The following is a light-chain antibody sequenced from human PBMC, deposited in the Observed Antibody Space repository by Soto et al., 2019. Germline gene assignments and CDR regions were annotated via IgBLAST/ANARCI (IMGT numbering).Light chain of an antibody. CDR3: QQANKFPSFT. V-gene: IGKV1-12*02. Sequence: DIQMTQSPSSVSASVGDRVTITCRASQDIRSWLAWYQQKPGKAPKLLIYATSSLQSGVPSRFSGSGSGTDFTLTISSLQPEDFATYYCQQANKFPSFTFGGGTKVEIK. CDR1: QDIRSW. CDR2: ATS. J-gene: IGKJ4*01.